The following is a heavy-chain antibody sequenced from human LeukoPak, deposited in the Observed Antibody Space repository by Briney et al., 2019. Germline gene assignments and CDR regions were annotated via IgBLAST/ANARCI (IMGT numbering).Heavy chain of an antibody. J-gene: IGHJ4*02. Sequence: SLRLSCAASGFTFDDYAMHWVRQAPGKGLEWVSGISWNSGSIGYADSVKGRFTISRDNAKNSLYLQMNSPRAEDTALYYCAKDIRGGAAAGPTYYFDYWGQGTLVTVSS. CDR3: AKDIRGGAAAGPTYYFDY. CDR1: GFTFDDYA. D-gene: IGHD6-13*01. V-gene: IGHV3-9*01. CDR2: ISWNSGSI.